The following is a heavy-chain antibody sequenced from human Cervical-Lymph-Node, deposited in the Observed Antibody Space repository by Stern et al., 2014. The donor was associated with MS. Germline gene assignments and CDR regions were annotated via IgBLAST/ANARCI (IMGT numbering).Heavy chain of an antibody. D-gene: IGHD4-11*01. CDR3: ARERLRDFNDYHFDS. J-gene: IGHJ4*02. CDR2: ISSYNGNT. CDR1: GYTFTTPNYG. V-gene: IGHV1-18*01. Sequence: QVQLVQSGPEVRQPGASVRVSCKASGYTFTTPNYGIAWVREAPGRGLEWMGWISSYNGNTVYAQNLQDRVTMTTDTSASTAYMELRSLRSDDTAFYYCARERLRDFNDYHFDSWGQGTLVTVSS.